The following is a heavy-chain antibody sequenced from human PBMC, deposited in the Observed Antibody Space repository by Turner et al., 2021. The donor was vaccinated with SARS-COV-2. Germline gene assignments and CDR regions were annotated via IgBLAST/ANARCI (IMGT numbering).Heavy chain of an antibody. CDR1: GYTFTSYD. Sequence: QVQLVQSGAEVKKPGASVKVSCTASGYTFTSYDINWVRQATGQGLEWMGWMNPNSGNTGYAQKFQGRVTMTRNTSISTAYMELSSLRSEDTAVYYCARDLFQDYGSGSYRLDYWGQGTLVTVSS. V-gene: IGHV1-8*01. D-gene: IGHD3-10*01. CDR2: MNPNSGNT. CDR3: ARDLFQDYGSGSYRLDY. J-gene: IGHJ4*02.